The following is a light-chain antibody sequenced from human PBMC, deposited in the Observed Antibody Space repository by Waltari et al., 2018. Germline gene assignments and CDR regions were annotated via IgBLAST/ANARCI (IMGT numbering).Light chain of an antibody. Sequence: RITCGGSNIGSKSVHWYQQKPGQAPVLVVFDDRDRPSGIPERFSGSNSGNTATLTISRVEAGDEADYYCHVWDSTSDQVVFGGGTKLTVL. CDR3: HVWDSTSDQVV. CDR2: DDR. CDR1: NIGSKS. V-gene: IGLV3-21*02. J-gene: IGLJ2*01.